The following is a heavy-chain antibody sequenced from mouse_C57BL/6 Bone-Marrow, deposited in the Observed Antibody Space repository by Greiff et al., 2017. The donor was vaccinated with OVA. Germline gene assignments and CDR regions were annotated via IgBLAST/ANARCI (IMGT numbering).Heavy chain of an antibody. CDR3: ARRGITTVVAPYFDY. CDR2: IYPGGGYT. V-gene: IGHV1-63*01. CDR1: GYTFTNYW. Sequence: VKLMESGAELVRPGTSVKMSCKASGYTFTNYWIGWAKQRPGHGLEWIGDIYPGGGYTNYNEKFKGKATLTADKSSSTAYMQFSSLTSEDSAIYYCARRGITTVVAPYFDYWGQGTTLTVSS. J-gene: IGHJ2*01. D-gene: IGHD1-1*01.